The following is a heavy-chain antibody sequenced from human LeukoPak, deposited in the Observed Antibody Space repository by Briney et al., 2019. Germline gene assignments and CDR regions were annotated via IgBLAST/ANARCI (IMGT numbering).Heavy chain of an antibody. Sequence: GGSMVNSCAASGFDLSTYEMNWVRQAPGKGLEWIADITISGHTKNYADSVKGRFTISRDNARTSLYLQMNSLRVEDTGVYYCARGDAHADVWGQG. V-gene: IGHV3-48*03. J-gene: IGHJ6*02. CDR3: ARGDAHADV. D-gene: IGHD2-8*01. CDR1: GFDLSTYE. CDR2: ITISGHTK.